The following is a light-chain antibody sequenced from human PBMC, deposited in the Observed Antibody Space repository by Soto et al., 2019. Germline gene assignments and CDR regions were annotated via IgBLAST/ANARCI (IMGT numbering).Light chain of an antibody. CDR1: NIGTKS. CDR3: QVWDSSSDHWV. CDR2: DDR. V-gene: IGLV3-21*02. J-gene: IGLJ3*02. Sequence: SYELTQPPSVSVAPGQTARITCGGNNIGTKSVHWYQQKPGQAPVLVVYDDRDRPSGIPERFSGSNSGNTATLTIRRVEAGDEADYYCQVWDSSSDHWVFGGGTKLTVL.